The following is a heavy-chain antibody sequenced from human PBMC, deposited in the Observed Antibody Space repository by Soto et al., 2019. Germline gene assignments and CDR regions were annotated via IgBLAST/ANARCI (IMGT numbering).Heavy chain of an antibody. Sequence: EVQLVESGGGLVQPGGSLRLSCTASGLNFAKYAMNWVRQAPGRGLEWVSGINWNSGTLDYVDSVKGRFTISRDNARKSLYLQMHRLSADDTALYYCVKAGDYGDYDVGVCEEYDVWGRGTMVTVSS. V-gene: IGHV3-9*01. CDR2: INWNSGTL. D-gene: IGHD4-17*01. CDR3: VKAGDYGDYDVGVCEEYDV. J-gene: IGHJ3*01. CDR1: GLNFAKYA.